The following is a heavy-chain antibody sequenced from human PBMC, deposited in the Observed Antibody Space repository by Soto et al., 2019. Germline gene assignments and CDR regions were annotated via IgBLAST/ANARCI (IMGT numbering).Heavy chain of an antibody. CDR2: IYYSGST. J-gene: IGHJ4*02. D-gene: IGHD3-9*01. CDR1: GGSISSSSYY. V-gene: IGHV4-39*01. CDR3: ARHDWAKPFDY. Sequence: QLQLQESGPGLVKPSETLSLTCTVSGGSISSSSYYWGWIRQPPGKGLEWIGSIYYSGSTYYNPPLKGRXTXSXXTSKNQFSLKLSSVTAADTAVYYCARHDWAKPFDYWGQGTLVTVSS.